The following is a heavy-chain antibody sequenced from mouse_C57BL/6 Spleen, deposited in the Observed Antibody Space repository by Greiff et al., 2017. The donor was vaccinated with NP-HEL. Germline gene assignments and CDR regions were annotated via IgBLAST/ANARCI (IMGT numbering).Heavy chain of an antibody. D-gene: IGHD1-1*02. CDR3: ARHVNGGGYYAMDY. Sequence: QVQLQQPGAELVRPGSSVKLSCKASGYTFTSYWMHWVKQRPIQGLEWIGNIDPSDSETHYNQKFKDKATLTVDKSSSPAYMQLSSLTSVDSAVYYCARHVNGGGYYAMDYWGQGTSVTVSS. V-gene: IGHV1-52*01. CDR1: GYTFTSYW. CDR2: IDPSDSET. J-gene: IGHJ4*01.